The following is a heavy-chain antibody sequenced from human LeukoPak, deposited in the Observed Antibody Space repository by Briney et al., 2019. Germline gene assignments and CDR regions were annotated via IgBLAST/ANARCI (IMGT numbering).Heavy chain of an antibody. Sequence: PGGSLRLSCAASGFTFSSFTMNWVRQAPGKGLEWVSSISSSSSYIYYADSVKGRFTISRDNAKNSLYLQMSSLRAEDTAVYYCARVGEKAFHLWPEIDYWGQGTLVTVS. CDR2: ISSSSSYI. CDR3: ARVGEKAFHLWPEIDY. D-gene: IGHD5-24*01. CDR1: GFTFSSFT. J-gene: IGHJ4*02. V-gene: IGHV3-21*01.